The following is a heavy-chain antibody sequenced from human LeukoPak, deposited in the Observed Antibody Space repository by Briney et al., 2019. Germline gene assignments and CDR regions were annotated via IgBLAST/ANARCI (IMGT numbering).Heavy chain of an antibody. D-gene: IGHD4-17*01. Sequence: PSETLSLTCTVTGYSISSGYYWGWIRQPPGKGLEWIGSIYHSGSTYYNPSLKSRATISVDTSKNQFSLKLSSVTAADTAVYYCARVNYGPNSWGQGTLVTVSS. CDR1: GYSISSGYY. V-gene: IGHV4-38-2*02. J-gene: IGHJ4*02. CDR3: ARVNYGPNS. CDR2: IYHSGST.